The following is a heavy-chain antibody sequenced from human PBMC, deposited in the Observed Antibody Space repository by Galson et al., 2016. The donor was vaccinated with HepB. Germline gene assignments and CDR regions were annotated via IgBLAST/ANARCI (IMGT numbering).Heavy chain of an antibody. J-gene: IGHJ6*03. V-gene: IGHV1-18*04. CDR1: GYTFTSYD. CDR2: ISTYNGDT. D-gene: IGHD3-9*01. CDR3: ARVPKNYDILTGYYHYYSMDV. Sequence: SVKVSCKASGYTFTSYDITWVRQAPGQGLEYMGWISTYNGDTNSAQKFQDRITMTTDTSTTTAYLELRSLRSDDTAVYYCARVPKNYDILTGYYHYYSMDVWGKGTTVTVSS.